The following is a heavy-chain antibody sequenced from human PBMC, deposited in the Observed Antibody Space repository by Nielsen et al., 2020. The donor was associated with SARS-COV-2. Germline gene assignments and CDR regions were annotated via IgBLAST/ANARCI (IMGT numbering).Heavy chain of an antibody. V-gene: IGHV4-59*13. J-gene: IGHJ6*02. CDR3: ARTDILTSRYGMDV. CDR2: IYYNGST. D-gene: IGHD3-9*01. CDR1: GGSISSYY. Sequence: SETLSLTCTVSGGSISSYYWSWIRQPPGKGLEWIGYIYYNGSTNYNPSLKSRVTISVDTSKNQFSLKLSSVTAADTAVYYCARTDILTSRYGMDVWGQGTTVTVSS.